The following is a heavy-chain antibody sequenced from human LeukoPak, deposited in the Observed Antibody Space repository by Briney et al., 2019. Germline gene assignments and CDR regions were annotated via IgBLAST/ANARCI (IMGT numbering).Heavy chain of an antibody. CDR3: ARQAHGKELDY. Sequence: SETLSLTCTVSGGSISSCDYYWGWIRQPPGKGLEWIVSIHYGGRPDSNPSLKSRATISLNTSKNQFFLDLNSVVAATTAEYFCARQAHGKELDYWGQGALVTVSS. CDR1: GGSISSCDYY. D-gene: IGHD1-26*01. J-gene: IGHJ4*02. CDR2: IHYGGRP. V-gene: IGHV4-39*01.